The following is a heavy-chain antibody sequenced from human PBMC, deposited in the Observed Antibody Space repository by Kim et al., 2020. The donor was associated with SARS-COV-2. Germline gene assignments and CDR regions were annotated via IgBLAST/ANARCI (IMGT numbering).Heavy chain of an antibody. CDR2: IWYDGSNK. V-gene: IGHV3-33*01. D-gene: IGHD6-13*01. J-gene: IGHJ5*02. Sequence: GGSLRLSCAASGFTFSSYGMHWVRQAPGKGLEWVAVIWYDGSNKYYADSVKGRFTISRDNSKNTLYLQMNSLRAEDTAVYYCARVGLKYSSSWSWFDPWGQGTLVTVSS. CDR3: ARVGLKYSSSWSWFDP. CDR1: GFTFSSYG.